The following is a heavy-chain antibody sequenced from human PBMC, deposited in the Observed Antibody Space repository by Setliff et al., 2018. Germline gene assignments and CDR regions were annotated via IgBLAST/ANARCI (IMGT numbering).Heavy chain of an antibody. CDR2: IYYSGST. CDR3: AREHGYSYGQTYYYYGMDVWGQGTTGGAFDI. V-gene: IGHV4-59*01. Sequence: PSETLSLTCTVSGGSISSYYWSWIRQPPGKGLEWIGYIYYSGSTNYNPSLKSRVTISVDTSKNQFSLKLSSVTAADTAVYYCAREHGYSYGQTYYYYGMDVWGQGTTGGAFDIWGQGTMVTVSS. J-gene: IGHJ3*02. CDR1: GGSISSYY. D-gene: IGHD5-18*01.